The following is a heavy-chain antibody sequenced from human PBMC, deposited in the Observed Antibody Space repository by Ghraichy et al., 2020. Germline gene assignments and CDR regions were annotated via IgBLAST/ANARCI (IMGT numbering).Heavy chain of an antibody. CDR2: IDWDDDK. Sequence: SGPTLVKPTQTLTLTCTFSGFSLSTSGMRVSWIRQPPGKALEWLARIDWDDDKFYSTSLKTSLTISKDTSKNQVVLTMTNMDPVDTATYYCARSYYDIFTGYYKNIDDWGQGTLVTVSS. CDR1: GFSLSTSGMR. D-gene: IGHD3-9*01. CDR3: ARSYYDIFTGYYKNIDD. V-gene: IGHV2-70*04. J-gene: IGHJ4*02.